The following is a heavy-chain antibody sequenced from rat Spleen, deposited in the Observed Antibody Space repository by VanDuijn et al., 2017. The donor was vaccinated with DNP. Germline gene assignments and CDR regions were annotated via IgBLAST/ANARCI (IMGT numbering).Heavy chain of an antibody. CDR1: GYSITSNYR. Sequence: EVQLQESGPGLVKPSQSLSLTCSVTGYSITSNYRWNWIRKFPGNKLEWMGYINSAGSTNYNPSLKSRISITRDTSKNQFFLQVNSVTTEDTGTYYCARRSFDYWGQGVKVTVSS. D-gene: IGHD1-11*01. CDR3: ARRSFDY. V-gene: IGHV3-3*01. CDR2: INSAGST. J-gene: IGHJ2*01.